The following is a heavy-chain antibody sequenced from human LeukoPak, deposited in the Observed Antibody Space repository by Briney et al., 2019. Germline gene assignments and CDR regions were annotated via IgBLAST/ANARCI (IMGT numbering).Heavy chain of an antibody. Sequence: ASVTVSCTTSGYTFPTYGMTWVRQAPGQGLEWMGRISADNGNTNLAQNLQGRVTLTTERPTATAYMELTSLTSDDTAMYYCAREACAHGTMDYWGQGTLVTVSS. J-gene: IGHJ4*02. CDR1: GYTFPTYG. D-gene: IGHD1-1*01. V-gene: IGHV1-18*01. CDR3: AREACAHGTMDY. CDR2: ISADNGNT.